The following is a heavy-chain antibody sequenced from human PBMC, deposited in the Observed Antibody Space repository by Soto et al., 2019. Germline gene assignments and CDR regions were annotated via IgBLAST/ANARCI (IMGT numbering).Heavy chain of an antibody. CDR2: INAGNGNT. Sequence: QVQLVQSGAEVKKPGASVKVSCKASGYTFTSYAMHWVRQAPGQRLEWMGWINAGNGNTKYSQKFQGRVTITRDTSASTAYMELSSLRSEDTSLYYCARGFSSGDADWFDPWCQGTLFTVSS. CDR1: GYTFTSYA. CDR3: ARGFSSGDADWFDP. D-gene: IGHD3-22*01. J-gene: IGHJ5*02. V-gene: IGHV1-3*01.